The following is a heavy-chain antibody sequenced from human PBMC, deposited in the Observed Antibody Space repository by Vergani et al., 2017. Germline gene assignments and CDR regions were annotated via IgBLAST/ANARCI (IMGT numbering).Heavy chain of an antibody. CDR3: AKELRYDFWSGYYGPLDY. V-gene: IGHV3-23*04. CDR2: ISGSGGST. CDR1: GFTFSSYA. Sequence: VQLVESGGGVVQPGESLRLSCAASGFTFSSYAMSWVRQAPGKGLEWVSAISGSGGSTYYADSVKGRFTISRDNSKNTLYLQMNSLRAEDTAVYYCAKELRYDFWSGYYGPLDYWGQGTLVTVSS. D-gene: IGHD3-3*01. J-gene: IGHJ4*02.